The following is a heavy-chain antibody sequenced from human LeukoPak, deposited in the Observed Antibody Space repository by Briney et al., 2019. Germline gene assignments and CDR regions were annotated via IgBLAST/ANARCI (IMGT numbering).Heavy chain of an antibody. J-gene: IGHJ4*02. CDR1: GFTFSSYA. V-gene: IGHV3-23*01. CDR3: AIMHPYYDGSGYWVQ. D-gene: IGHD3-22*01. Sequence: GDSLSLSCAASGFTFSSYAMSWVRQAPGKGLEWVSGISTSGGSSSYADSVKGRFTISRDNPRNTLYMQLNSLRAEDTALYYCAIMHPYYDGSGYWVQWGQGTLVTVSS. CDR2: ISTSGGSS.